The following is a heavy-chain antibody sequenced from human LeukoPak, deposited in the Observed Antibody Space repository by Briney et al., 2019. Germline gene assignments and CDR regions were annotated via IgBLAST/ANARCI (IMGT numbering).Heavy chain of an antibody. D-gene: IGHD3-3*01. CDR2: IEYTGST. V-gene: IGHV4-59*01. J-gene: IGHJ4*02. Sequence: SETLSLTCTVSRGSISSYYWSWIRQPPGKGLEWIGYIEYTGSTNYNPSLKSRVTISVDTSKNQFSLRLRSVTAADTAVYYCAREGGFYRPLDYSGQGTLVTVSS. CDR3: AREGGFYRPLDY. CDR1: RGSISSYY.